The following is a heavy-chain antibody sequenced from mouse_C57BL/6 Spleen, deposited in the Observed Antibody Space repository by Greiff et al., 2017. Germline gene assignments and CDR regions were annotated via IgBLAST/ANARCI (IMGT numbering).Heavy chain of an antibody. CDR3: RIHRDYAMDY. Sequence: VQLQQSGPELVKPGASVKMSCKASGYTFTDYNMHWVKQSHGKSLEWIGDIYPGSGSTNYNEKFKSKATLTVDTSSSTAYMQLSSLTSEDSAVYYCARIHRDYAMDYWGQGTSVTVSS. V-gene: IGHV1-83*01. CDR2: YPGSGSTN. CDR1: YTFTDYNM. J-gene: IGHJ4*01.